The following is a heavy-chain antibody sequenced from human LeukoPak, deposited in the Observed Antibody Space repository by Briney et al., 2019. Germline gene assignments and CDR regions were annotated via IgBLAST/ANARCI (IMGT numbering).Heavy chain of an antibody. CDR2: INHSGST. V-gene: IGHV4-34*01. Sequence: SETLSLTCAVYGGSFSGYYWNWIRQPPGKGLEWIGEINHSGSTNYNPSLKSRVTISVDTSKNQFSLKLSSVTAADTAVYYCARVYYSNSYDYWYFDLWGRGTLVTVSS. J-gene: IGHJ2*01. D-gene: IGHD6-13*01. CDR3: ARVYYSNSYDYWYFDL. CDR1: GGSFSGYY.